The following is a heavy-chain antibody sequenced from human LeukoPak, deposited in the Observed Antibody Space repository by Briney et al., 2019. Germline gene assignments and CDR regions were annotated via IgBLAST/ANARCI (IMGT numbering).Heavy chain of an antibody. D-gene: IGHD3-22*01. CDR1: GYTLTELS. CDR2: FDPEDGET. Sequence: ASVRVSCKVSGYTLTELSMHWVRQAPGKGLEWMGGFDPEDGETIYAQKFQGRVTMTEDTSTDTAYMELSSLRSEDTAVYYCATLRSGYNPLDYWGQGTLVTVSS. CDR3: ATLRSGYNPLDY. J-gene: IGHJ4*02. V-gene: IGHV1-24*01.